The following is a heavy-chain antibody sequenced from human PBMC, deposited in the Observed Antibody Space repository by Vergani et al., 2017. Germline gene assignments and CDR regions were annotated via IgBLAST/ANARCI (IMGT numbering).Heavy chain of an antibody. V-gene: IGHV4-30-4*01. CDR2: IHYSGTT. CDR3: ARRCSTTCSTMGRAAFDI. Sequence: QLQLQESGPGLVKPSQTLSLTCTVSGGSISSDDFYWSWIRQPPGKGLKWIGYIHYSGTTYYNSSLKSRVSMSVATSKKQFSLKMNSVTAADTAVYYCARRCSTTCSTMGRAAFDIWGQGTMVTVSS. CDR1: GGSISSDDFY. J-gene: IGHJ3*02. D-gene: IGHD2-2*01.